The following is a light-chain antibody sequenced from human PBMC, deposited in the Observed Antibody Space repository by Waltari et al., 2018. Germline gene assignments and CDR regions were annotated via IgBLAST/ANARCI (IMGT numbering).Light chain of an antibody. Sequence: DIVMTQSPDSLAVSLGERATINCKSSQSVLSSSNKKNLLSWYQQKPGQPPRLLIYWASTRESGVPDRFSGSGSGTDFTLTISSLQAEDVAVYYCQQYYSTPRTFGQGTKVEIK. J-gene: IGKJ1*01. CDR3: QQYYSTPRT. V-gene: IGKV4-1*01. CDR2: WAS. CDR1: QSVLSSSNKKNL.